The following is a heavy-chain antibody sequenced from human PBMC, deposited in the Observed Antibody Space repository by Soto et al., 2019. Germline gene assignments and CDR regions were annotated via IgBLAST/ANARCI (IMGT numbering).Heavy chain of an antibody. CDR3: ARRLPPSRYFGAANNWFDP. Sequence: SETLSLTCTVSGGSISSSSYYWGWIRQPPGKGLEWIGSIYYSGSTYYNPSLKSRVTISVDTSKNQFSLKLSSVTAADTAVYYCARRLPPSRYFGAANNWFDPWGQGTLVTAPQ. D-gene: IGHD3-10*01. CDR2: IYYSGST. CDR1: GGSISSSSYY. V-gene: IGHV4-39*01. J-gene: IGHJ5*02.